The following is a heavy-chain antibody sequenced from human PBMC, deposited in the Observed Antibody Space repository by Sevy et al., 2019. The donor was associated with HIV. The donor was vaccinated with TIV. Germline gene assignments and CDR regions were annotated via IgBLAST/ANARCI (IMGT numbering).Heavy chain of an antibody. J-gene: IGHJ4*01. D-gene: IGHD3-10*01. CDR1: RLTFRNYA. Sequence: GGSLRLSCATSRLTFRNYAMSWVRQAPGKGLEWVSEISGSGESIYYADSVKGRFTISRDNSKNTLYLQMNSLRAEDTAVYYCAKDLLTMVTYPSFDYWGHGTLVTVSS. CDR2: ISGSGESI. CDR3: AKDLLTMVTYPSFDY. V-gene: IGHV3-23*01.